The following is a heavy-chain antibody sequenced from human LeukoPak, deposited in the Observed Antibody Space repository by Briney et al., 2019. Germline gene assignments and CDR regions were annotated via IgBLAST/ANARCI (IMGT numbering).Heavy chain of an antibody. D-gene: IGHD3-22*01. CDR1: GDSVSSNSAA. CDR2: TYYRSKYYN. V-gene: IGHV6-1*01. Sequence: SQTLSLTCAISGDSVSSNSAAWNWIRQSPSRGLEWLGRTYYRSKYYNDYAESVKSRVIINPDTSKNQFSLQLNSVTPEDTAVYYCARAGVAHRLFFGYWDQGILVTVSS. CDR3: ARAGVAHRLFFGY. J-gene: IGHJ4*02.